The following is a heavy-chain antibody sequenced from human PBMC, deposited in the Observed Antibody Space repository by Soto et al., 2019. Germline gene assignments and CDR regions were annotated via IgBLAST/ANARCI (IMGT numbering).Heavy chain of an antibody. V-gene: IGHV1-69*12. CDR1: GGTFSSYA. CDR3: AVTMTSYYYSGMDV. CDR2: IIPIFGTA. D-gene: IGHD3-22*01. Sequence: QVQLVQSGAEVKKPGSSVKVSCKASGGTFSSYAISWVRQAPGQGLEWMGGIIPIFGTAVYAQKFQGRVTLTAGESTSTAYMELGSLRSEDTAVYYCAVTMTSYYYSGMDVWGQGTTVTVSS. J-gene: IGHJ6*02.